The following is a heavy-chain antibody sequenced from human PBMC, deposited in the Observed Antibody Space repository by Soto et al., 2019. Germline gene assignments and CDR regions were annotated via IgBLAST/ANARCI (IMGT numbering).Heavy chain of an antibody. V-gene: IGHV4-39*01. CDR1: GCSSSSYF. CDR2: IYYSGST. CDR3: ARQANYDYIWGSYRHPLY. D-gene: IGHD3-16*02. J-gene: IGHJ4*02. Sequence: SETPPPTRPFSGCSSSSYFWGWVRPPPGEGLEWIGSIYYSGSTYYNPSLKSRVTISVDTSKNQFSLKLSSVTAADTAVYYCARQANYDYIWGSYRHPLYWGQGTLVTVSS.